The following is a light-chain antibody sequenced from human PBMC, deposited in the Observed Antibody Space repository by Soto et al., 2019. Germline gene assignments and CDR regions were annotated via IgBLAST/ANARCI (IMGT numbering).Light chain of an antibody. CDR3: QQYQTYSGT. Sequence: DIQMTHSPSTLSASVGDIVTITCRASQSIGRWLAWYQQKPGRAPKLLIYDASSLQSGVPSRFSGIESGTRFTLTISGLRPDDFATYYCQQYQTYSGTFGQGTKVDIK. V-gene: IGKV1-5*01. CDR2: DAS. CDR1: QSIGRW. J-gene: IGKJ1*01.